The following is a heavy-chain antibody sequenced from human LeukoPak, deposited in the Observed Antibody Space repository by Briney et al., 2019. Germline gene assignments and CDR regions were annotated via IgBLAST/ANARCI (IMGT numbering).Heavy chain of an antibody. CDR2: ISGSGSST. V-gene: IGHV3-23*01. CDR1: GFTFSSYA. J-gene: IGHJ3*02. CDR3: ARDQSLWDAVIDDAFDI. Sequence: GGSLRLSCAASGFTFSSYAMSWVRQAPEKGLEWVSAISGSGSSTYYADSVKGRFTISRDNSKNTLYLQMNSLRAEDTAVYYCARDQSLWDAVIDDAFDIWGQGTMVTVSS. D-gene: IGHD3-16*02.